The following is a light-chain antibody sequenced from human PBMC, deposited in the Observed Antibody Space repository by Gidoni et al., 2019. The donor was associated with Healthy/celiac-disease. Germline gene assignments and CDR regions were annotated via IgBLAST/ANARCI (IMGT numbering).Light chain of an antibody. CDR1: QSVSSN. V-gene: IGKV3-15*01. CDR2: GAS. CDR3: QQYNNWPPLT. Sequence: EIVMTQSPATLSVSPGERATLSCRASQSVSSNFAWYQQKPGQAPRLLIYGASTRATGIPARFSGSGSGTEFTLPISSLQSEDFAVYYCQQYNNWPPLTFGGXTKVEIK. J-gene: IGKJ4*01.